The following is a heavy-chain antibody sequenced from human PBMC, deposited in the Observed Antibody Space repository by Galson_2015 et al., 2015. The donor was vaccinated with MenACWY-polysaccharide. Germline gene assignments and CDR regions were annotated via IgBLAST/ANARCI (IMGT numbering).Heavy chain of an antibody. CDR3: AREASRFVFHAFDI. CDR2: IQYDGSNK. D-gene: IGHD2-2*01. CDR1: GPRFSNSG. Sequence: SLRLSCAASGPRFSNSGMHWVRQAPGKGLEWVAVIQYDGSNKVYADSVKGRFTISRDNSKNTVFLEMNTLGVEDTAVYYCAREASRFVFHAFDILGQWTMVPVSS. V-gene: IGHV3-33*01. J-gene: IGHJ3*02.